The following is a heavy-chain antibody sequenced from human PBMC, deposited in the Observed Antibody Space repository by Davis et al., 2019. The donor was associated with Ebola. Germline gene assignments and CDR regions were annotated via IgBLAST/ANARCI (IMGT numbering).Heavy chain of an antibody. D-gene: IGHD3-22*01. CDR3: ARDFYDSTDYPSRYFDF. V-gene: IGHV1-69*13. Sequence: AASVKVSCKTSGGSFSSSAPNWVRQTPGQGLEWMGGIIPLFGSVTYAQKFQGRLTITAADSTGTAYMELFSLTSEDTAVYYCARDFYDSTDYPSRYFDFWGPGTLVTVSS. CDR2: IIPLFGSV. J-gene: IGHJ2*01. CDR1: GGSFSSSA.